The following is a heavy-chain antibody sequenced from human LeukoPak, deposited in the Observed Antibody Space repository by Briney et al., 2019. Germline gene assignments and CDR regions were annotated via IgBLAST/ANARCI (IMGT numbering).Heavy chain of an antibody. CDR1: GGSISSSSYY. J-gene: IGHJ4*02. CDR2: IYYSGST. V-gene: IGHV4-39*07. CDR3: ARAPYSSGWYFGY. D-gene: IGHD6-19*01. Sequence: SETLSLTCIVSGGSISSSSYYWGWIRQPPGKGLEWIGSIYYSGSTYYNPSLKSRVTISVDTSKNQFSLKLSSVTAADTAVYYCARAPYSSGWYFGYWGQGTLVTVSS.